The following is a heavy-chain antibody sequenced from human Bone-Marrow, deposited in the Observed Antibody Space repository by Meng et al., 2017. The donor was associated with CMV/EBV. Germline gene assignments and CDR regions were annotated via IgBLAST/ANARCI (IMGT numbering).Heavy chain of an antibody. Sequence: SVKVSCKASGYTFTGYYMHWVRQAPGQGLEWMGGIIPILGIANYAQKFQGRVTITADKSTSTAYMELSSLRSEDTAVYYCARLVIVPAAILTWGYGMDVWGQGTTVTVSS. D-gene: IGHD2-2*01. CDR1: GYTFTGYY. CDR2: IIPILGIA. V-gene: IGHV1-69*10. CDR3: ARLVIVPAAILTWGYGMDV. J-gene: IGHJ6*02.